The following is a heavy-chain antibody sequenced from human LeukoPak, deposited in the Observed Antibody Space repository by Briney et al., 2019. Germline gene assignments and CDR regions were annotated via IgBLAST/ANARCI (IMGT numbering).Heavy chain of an antibody. CDR2: IGIDSGNT. Sequence: GGSLRLSCAAAGFTFSDYSMNWVRQAPGKGLEWISYIGIDSGNTNYADSVKGRFTISGDKAKNSLYLQMNSLRVEDTAVYYCARDYKYAFDHWGQGTLVTVSS. J-gene: IGHJ4*02. D-gene: IGHD5-24*01. CDR3: ARDYKYAFDH. CDR1: GFTFSDYS. V-gene: IGHV3-48*01.